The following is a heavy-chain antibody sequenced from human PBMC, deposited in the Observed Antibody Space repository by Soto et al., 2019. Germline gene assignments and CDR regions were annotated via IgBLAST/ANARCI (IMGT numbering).Heavy chain of an antibody. CDR1: GDIFTKYG. Sequence: QIQLLQSGGDVKKPGASVKVSCKASGDIFTKYGISWVRQAPGQGLEWMGWTSGTNGKKNNAQQFLGRVTRPTDTSTTTADMELSSLTSDDTAVYFCARHYCGADCYTHDPIDMWGQGTMVTVSS. V-gene: IGHV1-18*01. J-gene: IGHJ3*02. CDR3: ARHYCGADCYTHDPIDM. D-gene: IGHD2-21*02. CDR2: TSGTNGKK.